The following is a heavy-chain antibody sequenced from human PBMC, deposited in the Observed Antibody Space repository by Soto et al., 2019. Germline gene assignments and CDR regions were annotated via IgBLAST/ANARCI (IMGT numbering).Heavy chain of an antibody. Sequence: PSETLCLTCGVFGGSFTSNYWTWIRQPPGKGLEWIGEINHDGNTNYSPSLKSRVTISVDTSKNQFSLRLTSVTAADTAVYYCASARYDYWGHGTLVTVSS. CDR3: ASARYDY. J-gene: IGHJ4*01. CDR1: GGSFTSNY. D-gene: IGHD6-6*01. V-gene: IGHV4-34*01. CDR2: INHDGNT.